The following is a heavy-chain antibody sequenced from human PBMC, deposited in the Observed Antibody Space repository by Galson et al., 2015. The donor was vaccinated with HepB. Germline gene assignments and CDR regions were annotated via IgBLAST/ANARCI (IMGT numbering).Heavy chain of an antibody. Sequence: SLRLSCAASGFTFSSYGMHWVRQAPGKGLEWVAVIWYDGSNKYYADSVKGRFTISRDNSKNTLYLQMNSLRAEDTAVYYCAKGHHYDSSGLRPYDAFDIWGQGTMVTVSS. CDR3: AKGHHYDSSGLRPYDAFDI. CDR1: GFTFSSYG. J-gene: IGHJ3*02. D-gene: IGHD3-22*01. V-gene: IGHV3-33*06. CDR2: IWYDGSNK.